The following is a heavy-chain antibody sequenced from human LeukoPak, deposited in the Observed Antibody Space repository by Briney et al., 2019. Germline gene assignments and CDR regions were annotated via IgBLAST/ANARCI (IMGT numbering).Heavy chain of an antibody. J-gene: IGHJ3*02. CDR2: IIPIFGTA. V-gene: IGHV1-69*05. D-gene: IGHD5-24*01. CDR1: GGTFSSYA. CDR3: ARNTDGYNWAFEI. Sequence: GSSVKVSCKASGGTFSSYAISWVRQAPGQGLEWMGVIIPIFGTANYAQKFQGRVTITTDESTSTAYMELSSLRSEDTAVYYCARNTDGYNWAFEIWGQGTMVTVSS.